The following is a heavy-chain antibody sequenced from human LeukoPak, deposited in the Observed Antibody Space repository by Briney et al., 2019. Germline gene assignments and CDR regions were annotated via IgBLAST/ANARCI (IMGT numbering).Heavy chain of an antibody. J-gene: IGHJ3*02. D-gene: IGHD2-2*02. CDR3: AKDLTGRYRSSTSCYTPYDAFDI. Sequence: GGSLRLSCAASGFTFSSYAMSWVRQAPGKGLEWVSAISGSGGSTYYADSVKGRFTISRDNSKNTLYLQMNSLRAEDTAVYYCAKDLTGRYRSSTSCYTPYDAFDIWGQGTMVTVSS. V-gene: IGHV3-23*01. CDR1: GFTFSSYA. CDR2: ISGSGGST.